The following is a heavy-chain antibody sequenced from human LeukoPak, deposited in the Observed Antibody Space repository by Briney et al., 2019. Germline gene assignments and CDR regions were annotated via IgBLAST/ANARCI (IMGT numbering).Heavy chain of an antibody. J-gene: IGHJ5*02. CDR2: IYHSGST. Sequence: SETLSLTCTVSGYSISSGYYWGWIRQPPGKGLEWIGSIYHSGSTYYNPSLKSRVTISVDTSKNQFSLKLSSVTVADTAVYYCARGGITWGQGTLVTVSS. V-gene: IGHV4-38-2*02. CDR1: GYSISSGYY. CDR3: ARGGIT. D-gene: IGHD3-16*01.